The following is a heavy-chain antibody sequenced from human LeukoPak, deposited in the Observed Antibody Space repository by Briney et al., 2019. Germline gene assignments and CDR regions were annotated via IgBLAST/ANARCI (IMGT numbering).Heavy chain of an antibody. V-gene: IGHV1-69*06. CDR1: GGTFSSYA. CDR2: IIPIFGTA. D-gene: IGHD3-10*01. Sequence: GASVTVSCKASGGTFSSYAISWVRQAPGQGLEWMGGIIPIFGTANYAQKFQGSFTITADKSTSTAYLELSSLKSEDTAVYFCARAVNGLTMVRGVRDYYYYMDVWGKGTTVTVSS. J-gene: IGHJ6*03. CDR3: ARAVNGLTMVRGVRDYYYYMDV.